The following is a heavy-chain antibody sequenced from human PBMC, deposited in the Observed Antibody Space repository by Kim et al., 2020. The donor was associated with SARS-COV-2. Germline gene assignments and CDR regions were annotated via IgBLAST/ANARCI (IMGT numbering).Heavy chain of an antibody. CDR3: TTDPLLYSSGWYGYFDY. J-gene: IGHJ4*02. V-gene: IGHV3-15*01. Sequence: VKGRFTISRDDSKNTLYLQMNSLKTEDTAVYYCTTDPLLYSSGWYGYFDYWGQGTLVTVSS. D-gene: IGHD6-19*01.